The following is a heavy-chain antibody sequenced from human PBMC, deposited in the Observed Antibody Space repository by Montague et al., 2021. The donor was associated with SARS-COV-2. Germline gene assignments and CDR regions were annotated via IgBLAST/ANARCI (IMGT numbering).Heavy chain of an antibody. CDR3: ARQEPIVAVVAAARGWFDP. Sequence: SETLSLTCTVSGGSISIYYWSWIRQPPGKGLEWIGYIYYSGSTNYNPSLKSRVTISVDTSKNQFSLKLSSVTAADTAVYYCARQEPIVAVVAAARGWFDPWGQGTLVTVSS. CDR2: IYYSGST. V-gene: IGHV4-59*08. J-gene: IGHJ5*02. D-gene: IGHD2-15*01. CDR1: GGSISIYY.